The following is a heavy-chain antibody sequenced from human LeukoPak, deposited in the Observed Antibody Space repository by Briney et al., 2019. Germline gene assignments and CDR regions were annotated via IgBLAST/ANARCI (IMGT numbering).Heavy chain of an antibody. CDR3: ACLWFGGHAFDI. D-gene: IGHD3-10*01. CDR2: INHSGST. J-gene: IGHJ3*02. Sequence: PSETLSLTCAVYGGSFSGYYWSWIRQPPGKGLEWIGEINHSGSTNYNPSLKSRVTISVDTSKNQFSLKLSSVTAADTAVYYCACLWFGGHAFDIWGQGTMVTVSS. V-gene: IGHV4-34*01. CDR1: GGSFSGYY.